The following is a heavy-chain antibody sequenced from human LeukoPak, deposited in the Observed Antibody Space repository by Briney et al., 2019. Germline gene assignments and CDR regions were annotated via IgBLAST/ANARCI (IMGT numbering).Heavy chain of an antibody. J-gene: IGHJ4*02. CDR2: ISGSGTTI. Sequence: TGGSLRLSCVASGSTFSSYEMSWVRQAPGKGLEWVSEISGSGTTIFYADSVKGRFTVSRDNAKNSLYLQMNSLRVEDTAVYYCASSPRGVYWGQGTLVTVSS. V-gene: IGHV3-48*03. CDR3: ASSPRGVY. D-gene: IGHD3-10*01. CDR1: GSTFSSYE.